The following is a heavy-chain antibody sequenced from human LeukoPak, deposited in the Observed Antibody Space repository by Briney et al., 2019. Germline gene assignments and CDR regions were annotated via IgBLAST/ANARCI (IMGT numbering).Heavy chain of an antibody. J-gene: IGHJ4*02. V-gene: IGHV1-24*01. CDR1: GYTLTELS. D-gene: IGHD5-12*01. Sequence: ASVKASCKVSGYTLTELSMHWVRQAPGKGLEWMGGFDPEDGETIYAQKFQGRVTMTEDTSTDTAYMELSSLRSEDTAVYYCATRTYSGYDWEFDYWGQGTLVTVSS. CDR3: ATRTYSGYDWEFDY. CDR2: FDPEDGET.